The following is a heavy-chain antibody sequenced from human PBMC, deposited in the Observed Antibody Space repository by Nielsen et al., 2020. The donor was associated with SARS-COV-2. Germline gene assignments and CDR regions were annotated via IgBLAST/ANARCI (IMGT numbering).Heavy chain of an antibody. CDR2: INHSGST. CDR1: GFTFSSYW. J-gene: IGHJ6*03. V-gene: IGHV4-34*01. D-gene: IGHD6-13*01. CDR3: ARGRNVAAAGRYMDV. Sequence: GSLRLSCAASGFTFSSYWMSWVRQAPGKGLEWIGEINHSGSTNYNPSLKSRVTISVDTSKNQFSLKLSSVTAADTAVYYCARGRNVAAAGRYMDVWGKGTTVTVSS.